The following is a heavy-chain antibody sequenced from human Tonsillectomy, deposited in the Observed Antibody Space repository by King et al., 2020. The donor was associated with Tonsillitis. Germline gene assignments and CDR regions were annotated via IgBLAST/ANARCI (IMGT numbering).Heavy chain of an antibody. D-gene: IGHD1-26*01. V-gene: IGHV3-30*15. CDR3: ARDRGLVGSIIFDY. CDR1: GFTFSTYA. J-gene: IGHJ4*02. CDR2: ISYDGNKK. Sequence: VQLVESGGGVVQPGRSLRLSCAASGFTFSTYAMHWVRQAPGKGLEWVAVISYDGNKKYYADSVKGRFTFSRDNSKNTLYLQLSSLRAEDTAVYYCARDRGLVGSIIFDYWGQGTLVTVSS.